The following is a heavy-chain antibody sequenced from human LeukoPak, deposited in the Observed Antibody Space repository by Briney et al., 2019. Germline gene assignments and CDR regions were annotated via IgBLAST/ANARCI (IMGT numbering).Heavy chain of an antibody. D-gene: IGHD1-1*01. CDR1: GGSFSGYY. J-gene: IGHJ5*02. CDR3: AREGTSGTHLNWFDP. CDR2: IYGSGST. Sequence: SETLSLTCAVYGGSFSGYYWSWIRQPPGKGLEWIGHIYGSGSTNYNPSLKSRVTLSVDTSKNQFSLKLSSVTAADTAVHYCAREGTSGTHLNWFDPWGQGTLVTVSS. V-gene: IGHV4-59*01.